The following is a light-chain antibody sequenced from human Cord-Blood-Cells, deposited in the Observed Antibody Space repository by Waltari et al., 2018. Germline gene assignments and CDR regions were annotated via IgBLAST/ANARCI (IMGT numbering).Light chain of an antibody. V-gene: IGKV2-28*01. Sequence: IVMTQSPLSLPVTPGEPASISGRSSQSLLHSNGYNYLDWYLQKAGQSRQLLIYLGSNRASGVPDRFSGSGSGTDFTLKSSRVEAEDVGVYYCMQALQTPPTFGQGTKVEIK. CDR1: QSLLHSNGYNY. CDR2: LGS. J-gene: IGKJ1*01. CDR3: MQALQTPPT.